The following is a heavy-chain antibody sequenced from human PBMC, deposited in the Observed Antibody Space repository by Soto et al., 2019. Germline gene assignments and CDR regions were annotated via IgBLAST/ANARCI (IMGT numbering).Heavy chain of an antibody. V-gene: IGHV3-30*18. CDR2: ISYDGSNK. CDR1: GFTFSSYG. CDR3: AKDIVSLNDSSGYYYSSMLVDYYYYYGMDV. D-gene: IGHD3-22*01. Sequence: QVQLVESGGGVVQPGRSLRLSCSASGFTFSSYGMHWVRQAPGKGLEWVAVISYDGSNKYYADSVKGRFTISRDNSKNTLYLQMNSLRAEDTAVYYCAKDIVSLNDSSGYYYSSMLVDYYYYYGMDVWGQGTTVTVSS. J-gene: IGHJ6*02.